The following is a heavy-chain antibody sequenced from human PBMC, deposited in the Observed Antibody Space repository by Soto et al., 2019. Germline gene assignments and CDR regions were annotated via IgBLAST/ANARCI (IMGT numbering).Heavy chain of an antibody. V-gene: IGHV1-46*02. CDR1: GYNFNQYY. J-gene: IGHJ4*01. CDR3: ESGPDDSDGPRCDY. Sequence: QVQLMQSGAEVRKPGASVRLACETSGYNFNQYYIHWVRQAPGQGLEWMGRINLRGGTTEYAHKFRVSVTVTGDTFTSTDYMELRSLRSEDTAIYFCESGPDDSDGPRCDYWGDGNMVTVSS. CDR2: INLRGGTT. D-gene: IGHD4-17*01.